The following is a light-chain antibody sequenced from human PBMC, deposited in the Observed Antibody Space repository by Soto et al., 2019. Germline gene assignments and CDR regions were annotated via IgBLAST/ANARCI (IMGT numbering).Light chain of an antibody. CDR1: KGIRND. CDR2: AAS. CDR3: LQDYNYPPN. V-gene: IGKV1-6*01. J-gene: IGKJ2*01. Sequence: AIQMTQSPSSLSASVGDRVTITCRASKGIRNDLGWYQQKPGKAPKLLIYAASSLQSGVPSRFSGSGSGTDFTLTISSLQTEDFATYYCLQDYNYPPNFGQGTKLEIK.